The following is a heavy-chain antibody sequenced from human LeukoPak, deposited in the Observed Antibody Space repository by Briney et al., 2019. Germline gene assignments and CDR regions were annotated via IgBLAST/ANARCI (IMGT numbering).Heavy chain of an antibody. V-gene: IGHV3-66*01. CDR3: AREMVYYYGMDV. CDR1: GFTVSSNY. D-gene: IGHD2-8*01. J-gene: IGHJ6*02. CDR2: IYSGGST. Sequence: PGGSLRLSCAASGFTVSSNYMSWVRQAPGKGLEWVSVIYSGGSTYYADSVKGRFTISRDNSKNTMYLQMNSLRAEDTAVYYCAREMVYYYGMDVWGQGTRSPSP.